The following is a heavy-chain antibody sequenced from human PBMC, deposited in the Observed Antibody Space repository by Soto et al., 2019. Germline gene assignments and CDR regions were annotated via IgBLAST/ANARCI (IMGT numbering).Heavy chain of an antibody. CDR2: ISYDGSLQ. V-gene: IGHV3-30*03. J-gene: IGHJ4*02. Sequence: QAQLVESGGGVVQPGRSLRLSCAASGFAFSSYGMHWVRQAPGTGLEWVAVISYDGSLQHYADSVKGRFTISRDNSKNMVLLQKSSLRAEDPAVYYCVSDRGYGHASVPYSWGQGTLVSVSS. D-gene: IGHD5-18*01. CDR1: GFAFSSYG. CDR3: VSDRGYGHASVPYS.